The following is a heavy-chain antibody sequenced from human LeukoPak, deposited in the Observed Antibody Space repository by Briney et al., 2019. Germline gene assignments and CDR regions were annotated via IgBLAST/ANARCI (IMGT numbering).Heavy chain of an antibody. V-gene: IGHV1-69*13. CDR3: ARGGDCSGGSCYYDAFDI. J-gene: IGHJ3*02. Sequence: GASVKVSCKASGYTFTSYGISWVRQAPGQGLEWMGGIIPIFGTANYAQKFQGRVTITADESTSTAYMEPSSLRSEDTAVYYCARGGDCSGGSCYYDAFDIWGQGTMVTVSS. CDR1: GYTFTSYG. D-gene: IGHD2-15*01. CDR2: IIPIFGTA.